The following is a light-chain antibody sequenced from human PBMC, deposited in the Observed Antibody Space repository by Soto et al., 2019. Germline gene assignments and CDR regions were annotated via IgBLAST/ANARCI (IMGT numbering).Light chain of an antibody. V-gene: IGKV3-20*01. Sequence: IVLTQSPGTLSLSPGERATLPCRASQSVKSSYLAWYQHKPGQAPRLLIYGASSRATGIPDRFSGSGSGTNFTLTISRLEPEDFAVYYCQQYGSSPGTFGQGTKVDIK. J-gene: IGKJ1*01. CDR3: QQYGSSPGT. CDR1: QSVKSSY. CDR2: GAS.